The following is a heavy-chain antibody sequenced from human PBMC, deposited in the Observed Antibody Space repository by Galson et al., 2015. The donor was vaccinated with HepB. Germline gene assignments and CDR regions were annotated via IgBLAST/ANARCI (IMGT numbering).Heavy chain of an antibody. CDR3: AKDGASSSYEYNWFDP. CDR1: GFTFSSYA. D-gene: IGHD5-12*01. J-gene: IGHJ5*02. Sequence: SLRLSCAASGFTFSSYAMSWVRQAPGKGLEWVSAISGSGGSTYYADSVKGRFTISRDNSKNTLYLQMNSLRDEDTAVYYCAKDGASSSYEYNWFDPWGQGTLVTVSS. V-gene: IGHV3-23*01. CDR2: ISGSGGST.